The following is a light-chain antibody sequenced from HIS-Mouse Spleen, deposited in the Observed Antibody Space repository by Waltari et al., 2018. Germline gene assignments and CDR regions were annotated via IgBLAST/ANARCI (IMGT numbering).Light chain of an antibody. CDR1: ALPKNS. V-gene: IGLV3-10*01. J-gene: IGLJ2*01. Sequence: SYELTQPPSVSVSPGQTARITCSGDALPKNSPYWYQQKSGQAPVLVIYEDSKRPSGIPERFSGSSSGTMATLTISGAQVEDEADYYCYSTDSSGNHRVFGGGTKLTVL. CDR2: EDS. CDR3: YSTDSSGNHRV.